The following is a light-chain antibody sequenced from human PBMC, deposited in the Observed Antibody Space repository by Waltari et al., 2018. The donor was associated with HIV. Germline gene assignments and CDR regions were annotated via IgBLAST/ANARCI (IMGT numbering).Light chain of an antibody. CDR1: IGHSNYT. CDR2: VGTGGIVG. J-gene: IGLJ3*02. CDR3: GADHGSGSNFVRV. Sequence: QPVLTQPPSASASLGASVTLTCTLSIGHSNYTVVWYQPRPGKGPTFVMRVGTGGIVGSKGDGIPDRFSVLGSGLNRYLTIKNIQEEDESDYHCGADHGSGSNFVRVFGGGTKLTVL. V-gene: IGLV9-49*01.